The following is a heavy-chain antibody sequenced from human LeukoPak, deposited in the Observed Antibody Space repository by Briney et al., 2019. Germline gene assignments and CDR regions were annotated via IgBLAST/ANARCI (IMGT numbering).Heavy chain of an antibody. D-gene: IGHD2-2*01. J-gene: IGHJ4*02. CDR1: GGTFSSYA. CDR3: AREGRYQLRVAPFDY. CDR2: IIPIFGTA. Sequence: GSSVKVSCKASGGTFSSYAISWVRQAPGQGLEWMGGIIPIFGTANYAQKFQGRVTITTDGSTSTAYMELSSLRSEDTAVYYCAREGRYQLRVAPFDYWGQGTLVTVSS. V-gene: IGHV1-69*05.